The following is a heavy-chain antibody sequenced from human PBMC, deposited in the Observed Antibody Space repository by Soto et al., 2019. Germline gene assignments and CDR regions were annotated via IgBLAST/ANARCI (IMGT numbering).Heavy chain of an antibody. CDR1: GFTFSSYW. V-gene: IGHV3-74*01. D-gene: IGHD2-15*01. CDR2: INSDGSST. Sequence: GGSLRLSCAASGFTFSSYWMHWVRQAPGKGLVWVSRINSDGSSTSYADSVKGRFTISRDNAKNTLYLQMNSLRAEDTAVYYCARDRYCSGGSCYSAEIDYWGQGTLVTVSS. J-gene: IGHJ4*02. CDR3: ARDRYCSGGSCYSAEIDY.